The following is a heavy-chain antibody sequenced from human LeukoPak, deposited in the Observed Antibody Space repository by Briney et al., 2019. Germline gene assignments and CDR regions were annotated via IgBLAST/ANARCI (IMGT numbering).Heavy chain of an antibody. CDR2: IYYSGST. J-gene: IGHJ4*02. D-gene: IGHD3-22*01. Sequence: SETLSLTCTVSGGSISSSSYYWGRIRQPPGKGLEWIGSIYYSGSTYYNPSLKSRVTISVDTSKNQFSLKLSSVTAADTAVYYCARHFSNYYDSSGNYWGQGTLVTVSS. CDR1: GGSISSSSYY. CDR3: ARHFSNYYDSSGNY. V-gene: IGHV4-39*01.